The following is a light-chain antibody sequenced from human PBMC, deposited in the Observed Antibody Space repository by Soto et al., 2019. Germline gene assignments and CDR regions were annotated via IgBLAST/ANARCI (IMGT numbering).Light chain of an antibody. Sequence: EIVLTPSPGTLSFSPVESATLSCRASQSVSSSYLAWYKHKPGQAPRLLFYDASTRATGIPARFSVSGSGTELNLTISSMQSEEFAVYEGQHYHGWPITFGQGTRLEI. CDR1: QSVSSSY. V-gene: IGKV3-15*01. CDR3: QHYHGWPIT. CDR2: DAS. J-gene: IGKJ5*01.